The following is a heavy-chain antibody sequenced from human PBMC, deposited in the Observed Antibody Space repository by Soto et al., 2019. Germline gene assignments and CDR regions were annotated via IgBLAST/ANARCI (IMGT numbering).Heavy chain of an antibody. CDR3: ARDFRTYSHGVDV. CDR2: INPSSGGT. J-gene: IGHJ6*02. V-gene: IGHV1-2*02. CDR1: GYPFTGPY. D-gene: IGHD4-4*01. Sequence: ASVKVSCKASGYPFTGPYIYWVRQAPGQGLEWMGWINPSSGGTEFAEKFQGRVTVTRDTSIRTVFLELNSLTSDDTGVYFCARDFRTYSHGVDVWCQGTAVTVSS.